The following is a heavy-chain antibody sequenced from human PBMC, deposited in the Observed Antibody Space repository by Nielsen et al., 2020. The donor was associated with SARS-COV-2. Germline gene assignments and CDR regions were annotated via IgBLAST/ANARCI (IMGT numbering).Heavy chain of an antibody. CDR2: ISSSGSTI. V-gene: IGHV3-11*04. D-gene: IGHD3-10*01. Sequence: GESLKISCAASGFTFSDYYMSWIRQASGKGLEWVSYISSSGSTIYYADSVKGRFTISRDNAKNSLYLQMNSLRAEDTAVYYCASTPLLLWFGESRAFDYWGQGTLVTVSS. CDR3: ASTPLLLWFGESRAFDY. J-gene: IGHJ4*02. CDR1: GFTFSDYY.